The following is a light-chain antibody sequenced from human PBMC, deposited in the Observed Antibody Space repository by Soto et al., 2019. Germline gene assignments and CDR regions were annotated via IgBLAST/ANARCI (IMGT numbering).Light chain of an antibody. CDR1: QAISSW. V-gene: IGKV1-12*01. Sequence: DIQMTQSPSSVSASGGDRVTITCRASQAISSWLAWYQQKPGKAPKLLIYAASTLQSGVPSRFSGSGSGTEFTLPISSLQPEDFATSYCQQANSFPYTFGQGTKLEIK. CDR3: QQANSFPYT. J-gene: IGKJ2*01. CDR2: AAS.